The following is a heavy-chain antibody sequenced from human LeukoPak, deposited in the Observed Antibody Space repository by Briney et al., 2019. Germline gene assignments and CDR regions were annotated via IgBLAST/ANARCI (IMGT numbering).Heavy chain of an antibody. D-gene: IGHD2-21*02. Sequence: PSETLSLTCTVSGGSISSYYWSWIRQPPGKGLEWIGYIYYSGSTNYNPSLKSRVTISVDTSKNQFSLKLSSVTAADTAVYYCARVNRPVTAIHPLYYYYGMDVWGQGTTVTVSS. CDR2: IYYSGST. CDR3: ARVNRPVTAIHPLYYYYGMDV. J-gene: IGHJ6*02. CDR1: GGSISSYY. V-gene: IGHV4-59*12.